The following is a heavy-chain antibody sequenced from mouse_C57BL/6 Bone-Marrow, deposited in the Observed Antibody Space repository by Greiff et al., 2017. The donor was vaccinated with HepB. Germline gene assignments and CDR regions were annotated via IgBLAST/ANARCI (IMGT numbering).Heavy chain of an antibody. CDR2: IYPRSGNT. J-gene: IGHJ3*01. CDR3: AESYYGSSYGFAY. D-gene: IGHD1-1*01. Sequence: QVQLQQSGAELARPGASVKLSCKASGYTFTSYGISWVKQRTGQGLEWIGEIYPRSGNTYYNEKFKGKATLTADKSSSTAYMELRSLTSEDSAVYFCAESYYGSSYGFAYWGQGTLVTVSA. V-gene: IGHV1-81*01. CDR1: GYTFTSYG.